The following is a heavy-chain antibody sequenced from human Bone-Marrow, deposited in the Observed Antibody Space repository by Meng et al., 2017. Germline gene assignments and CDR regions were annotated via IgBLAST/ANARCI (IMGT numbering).Heavy chain of an antibody. Sequence: QVQLQQWGAGLLKPSETLSLTCAVYGGSFSGYYWSWIRQPPGKGLEWIGKINHSGSTNYNPSLKSRVTISVDMSKNQFSLKLSSVTAADTAVYYCARGSGSPEYCSSTSCYSGGWFDPWGQGTLVTVSS. D-gene: IGHD2-2*02. CDR1: GGSFSGYY. CDR3: ARGSGSPEYCSSTSCYSGGWFDP. CDR2: INHSGST. V-gene: IGHV4-34*01. J-gene: IGHJ5*02.